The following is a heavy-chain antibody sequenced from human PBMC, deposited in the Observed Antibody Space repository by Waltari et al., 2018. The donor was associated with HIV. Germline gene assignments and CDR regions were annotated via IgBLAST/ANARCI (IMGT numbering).Heavy chain of an antibody. Sequence: QVQLLQSGPEVRKPGASVKASCRASGYNFTGYYMHWVRQAPGQGLEWMGWINPNSGNTHFAQKFKGRVTLTRVTSIRTAYLEMRRLKSDDTAIYYCARDGVGDAAFDYWGQGTLVTVS. CDR3: ARDGVGDAAFDY. J-gene: IGHJ4*02. CDR2: INPNSGNT. CDR1: GYNFTGYY. V-gene: IGHV1-2*02. D-gene: IGHD1-26*01.